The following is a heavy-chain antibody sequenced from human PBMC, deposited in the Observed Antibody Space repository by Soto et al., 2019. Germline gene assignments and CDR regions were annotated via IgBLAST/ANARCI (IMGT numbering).Heavy chain of an antibody. CDR3: ATSQKGYNWNYFDH. D-gene: IGHD1-20*01. V-gene: IGHV4-39*01. Sequence: SETLSLTCAVSGASISGSYYYWAWLRQSPGKGPEWIGSVFYTGFTSYNPSLESRVSVSVDTSKSQFSLKLSAVTAADTAVYYCATSQKGYNWNYFDHWGQEALVTVSS. J-gene: IGHJ4*02. CDR1: GASISGSYYY. CDR2: VFYTGFT.